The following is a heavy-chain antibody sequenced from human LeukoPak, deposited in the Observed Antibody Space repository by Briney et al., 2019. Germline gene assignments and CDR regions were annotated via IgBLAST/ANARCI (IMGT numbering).Heavy chain of an antibody. V-gene: IGHV1-46*04. Sequence: WVRQAQGNGLEWIINPSGGSTRDAQKMQGTVTMTRDTSTSTVYMEVSSKRTEDTAVYYSARVAPYDSSSYYVYWGQGNQVTVSS. CDR2: INPSGGST. D-gene: IGHD3-22*01. CDR3: ARVAPYDSSSYYVY. J-gene: IGHJ4*02.